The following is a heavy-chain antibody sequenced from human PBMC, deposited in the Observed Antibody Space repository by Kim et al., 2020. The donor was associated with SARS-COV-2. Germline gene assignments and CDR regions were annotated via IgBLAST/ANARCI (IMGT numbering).Heavy chain of an antibody. CDR2: IYYSGST. V-gene: IGHV4-59*13. CDR3: ASRRSDQYFFDY. Sequence: SETLSLTCTVSGASISAYYWSWIRQPPGKRLEWIGYIYYSGSTNYNPSLKSRVTISVDTSKNQFSLKLNSLTAADTAVYYCASRRSDQYFFDYWGQGTLVTISS. D-gene: IGHD2-2*01. CDR1: GASISAYY. J-gene: IGHJ4*02.